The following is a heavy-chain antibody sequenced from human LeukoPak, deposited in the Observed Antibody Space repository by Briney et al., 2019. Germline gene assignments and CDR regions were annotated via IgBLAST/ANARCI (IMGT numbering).Heavy chain of an antibody. Sequence: PGGSLRLSCAASDFTFSRYGFHWVRQAPGKGLEWVAFIRFDGTNNFYADSVKGRFTISRDNAKNSLYLQMNSLRAEDTAVYYCARDTRNVVVVAAGAFDIWGQGTMVTVSS. V-gene: IGHV3-30*02. D-gene: IGHD2-15*01. J-gene: IGHJ3*02. CDR2: IRFDGTNN. CDR3: ARDTRNVVVVAAGAFDI. CDR1: DFTFSRYG.